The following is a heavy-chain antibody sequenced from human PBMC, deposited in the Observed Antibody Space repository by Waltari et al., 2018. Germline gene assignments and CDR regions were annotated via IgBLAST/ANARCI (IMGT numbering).Heavy chain of an antibody. J-gene: IGHJ4*02. CDR2: IYYSGST. CDR3: AREGYGDYEGYDY. D-gene: IGHD4-17*01. Sequence: QLQLQESGPGLVKPSETLSLTCTVSGCSIRSSSYYWGWLRKPPGKGLEWIGSIYYSGSTYYNPSLKSRVTISVDTSKNQFSLKLSSVTAADTAVYYCAREGYGDYEGYDYWGQGTLVTVSS. CDR1: GCSIRSSSYY. V-gene: IGHV4-39*07.